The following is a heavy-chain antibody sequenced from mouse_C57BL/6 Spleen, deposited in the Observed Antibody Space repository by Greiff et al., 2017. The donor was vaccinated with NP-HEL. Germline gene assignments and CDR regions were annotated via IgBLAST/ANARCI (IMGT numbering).Heavy chain of an antibody. J-gene: IGHJ2*01. D-gene: IGHD1-1*01. CDR2: IDPSDSYT. Sequence: QVQLKQPGAELVKPGASVKLSCKASGYTFTSSWMHWVKQRPGQGLEWIGEIDPSDSYTNYNQKFKGKSTLTVDKSSSTAYMQLSSLTSEDSAVYYCARRGTTYFDYWGQGTTLTVSS. CDR1: GYTFTSSW. CDR3: ARRGTTYFDY. V-gene: IGHV1-69*01.